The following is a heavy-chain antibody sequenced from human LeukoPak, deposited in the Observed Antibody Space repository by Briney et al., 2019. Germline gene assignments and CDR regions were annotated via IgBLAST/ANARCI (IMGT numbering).Heavy chain of an antibody. J-gene: IGHJ6*03. CDR3: ARGSYYYDSSGYTAKYYYYYYMDV. CDR2: IIPIFGTA. D-gene: IGHD3-22*01. V-gene: IGHV1-69*05. CDR1: GGTFSSYA. Sequence: GASVKVSCKASGGTFSSYAISWVRQAPGQGLEWMGGIIPIFGTANYAQKFQGRVTITTDESTSTAYMELSSLRSEDTAVYYCARGSYYYDSSGYTAKYYYYYYMDVRGKGTTVTVSS.